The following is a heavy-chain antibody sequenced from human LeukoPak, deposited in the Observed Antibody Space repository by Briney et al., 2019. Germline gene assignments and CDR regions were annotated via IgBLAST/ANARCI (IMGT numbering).Heavy chain of an antibody. CDR3: ARDWRIAAAGDYYYYGMDV. Sequence: SETLSLTCTVSGGSISSDYWSWIRQPPGKGLEWIGYIYYSGSTNYNPSLKSRVTISVGTSKNQFSLKLSSVTAADTAVYYCARDWRIAAAGDYYYYGMDVWGKGTTVTVSS. V-gene: IGHV4-59*01. CDR1: GGSISSDY. D-gene: IGHD6-13*01. J-gene: IGHJ6*04. CDR2: IYYSGST.